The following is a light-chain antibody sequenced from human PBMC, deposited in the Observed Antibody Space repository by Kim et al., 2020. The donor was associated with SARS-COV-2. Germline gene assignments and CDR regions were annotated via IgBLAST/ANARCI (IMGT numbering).Light chain of an antibody. Sequence: GDRVTITWQASEDVSDYFNWYHQKPGEAPKVLIRDAANLESGVPSRFSRGGYGTEFSLTISSVQPEYMGTYYCQQYDAPPFTFGQGTRLEIK. V-gene: IGKV1-33*01. J-gene: IGKJ5*01. CDR1: EDVSDY. CDR3: QQYDAPPFT. CDR2: DAA.